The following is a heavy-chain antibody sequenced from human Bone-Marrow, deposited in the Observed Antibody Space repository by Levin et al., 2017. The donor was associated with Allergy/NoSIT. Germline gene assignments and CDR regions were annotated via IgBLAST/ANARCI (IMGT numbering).Heavy chain of an antibody. Sequence: SETLSLTCTFSGGSISSSSHYWGWIRQPPGKGLEWIGSIYYSGSTYYNPSLRSRVTLSVDTSKNQFSLKLSSVTAADTAVYYCARYYYDSSGYYSFDSWGQGTLVTVSS. CDR2: IYYSGST. D-gene: IGHD3-22*01. CDR1: GGSISSSSHY. CDR3: ARYYYDSSGYYSFDS. V-gene: IGHV4-39*07. J-gene: IGHJ4*02.